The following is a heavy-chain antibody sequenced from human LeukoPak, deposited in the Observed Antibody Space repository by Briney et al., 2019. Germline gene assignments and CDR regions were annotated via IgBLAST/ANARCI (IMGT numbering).Heavy chain of an antibody. J-gene: IGHJ3*02. Sequence: PGGTLRLSRASSGFTFSSYAMRWVRHAPGKGLEWVSAIGGSGGSTYYADSVKGRFTISRDNSKNTLCLQMNSLRAEDTAVYYCAKDREQQLIRTDAFDIWGPGTLVTVSS. CDR2: IGGSGGST. CDR1: GFTFSSYA. V-gene: IGHV3-23*01. CDR3: AKDREQQLIRTDAFDI. D-gene: IGHD6-13*01.